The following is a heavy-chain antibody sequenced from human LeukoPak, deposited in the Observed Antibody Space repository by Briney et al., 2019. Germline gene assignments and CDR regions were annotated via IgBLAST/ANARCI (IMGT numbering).Heavy chain of an antibody. D-gene: IGHD6-13*01. CDR2: ISYDGSNK. CDR1: GLTFSSYA. J-gene: IGHJ4*02. Sequence: GGSLRLSCAASGLTFSSYAMHWVRQAPGKGLEWVAVISYDGSNKYYADSVKGRFTISRDNSKNTLYLQMNSLRAEDTAVYYCARDPVAAAGSLDYWGQGTQVTVSS. V-gene: IGHV3-30*04. CDR3: ARDPVAAAGSLDY.